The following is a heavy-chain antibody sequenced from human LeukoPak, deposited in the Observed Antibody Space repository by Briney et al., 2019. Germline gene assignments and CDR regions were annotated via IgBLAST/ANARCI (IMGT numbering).Heavy chain of an antibody. V-gene: IGHV6-1*01. CDR3: ARDLRGSGSYYKIHWFDP. J-gene: IGHJ5*02. CDR1: GDSVSSNSAA. D-gene: IGHD3-10*01. CDR2: TYYRSKWYN. Sequence: SQTLSLTCAISGDSVSSNSAAWNWIRQSPSRGLEWLGRTYYRSKWYNDYAVSVKGRITINPGTSKNQFSLQLNSVTPEDTAVYYCARDLRGSGSYYKIHWFDPWGQGTLVTVSS.